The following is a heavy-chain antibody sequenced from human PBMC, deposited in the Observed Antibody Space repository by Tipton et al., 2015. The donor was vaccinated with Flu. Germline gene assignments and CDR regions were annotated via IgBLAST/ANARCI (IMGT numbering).Heavy chain of an antibody. D-gene: IGHD6-19*01. CDR3: ARDHSSGWQDWYFDL. V-gene: IGHV3-30*04. J-gene: IGHJ2*01. CDR2: ISYDGSNK. Sequence: AVSGFTFSSYAMHWVRQAPGKGLEWAAVISYDGSNKYYADSVKGRFTISRDNSKNTLYLQMNSLRAEDTAVYYCARDHSSGWQDWYFDLWGRGTLVTVSS. CDR1: GFTFSSYA.